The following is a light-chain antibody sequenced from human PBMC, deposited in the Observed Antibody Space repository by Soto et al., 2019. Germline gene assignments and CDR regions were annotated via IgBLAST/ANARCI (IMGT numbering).Light chain of an antibody. CDR1: QSISSTY. CDR3: QHYGDSPPFN. CDR2: GTS. J-gene: IGKJ3*01. V-gene: IGKV3-20*01. Sequence: EVVLTQSPGTLSLSPGERATLSCRTSQSISSTYLAWYQQKPGQAPRLLMSGTSRRATGIPDRFSGSGSGTDFTLSISRLEPEDFAVYYCQHYGDSPPFNFGPVTKGDI.